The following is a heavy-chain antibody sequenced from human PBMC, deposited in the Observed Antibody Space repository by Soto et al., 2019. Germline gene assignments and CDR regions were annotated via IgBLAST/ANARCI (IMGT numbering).Heavy chain of an antibody. CDR1: GFSFTGYY. D-gene: IGHD6-6*01. J-gene: IGHJ5*02. CDR2: INAHSGGT. V-gene: IGHV1-2*02. CDR3: AKDLTRQLAYWLDP. Sequence: ASVKVSCKASGFSFTGYYIHWLRQAPGQGLEWMGWINAHSGGTEYAQKFQGRVTLTRDTSIATVYLTLTSLPSDDTALYYCAKDLTRQLAYWLDPWGQGTQVTVSS.